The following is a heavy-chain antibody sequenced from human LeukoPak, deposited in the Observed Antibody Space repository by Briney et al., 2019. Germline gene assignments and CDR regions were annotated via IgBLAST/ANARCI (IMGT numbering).Heavy chain of an antibody. D-gene: IGHD3-3*01. CDR1: GYTFTSYA. CDR3: AKGSGYYPPGYYYYYMDV. J-gene: IGHJ6*03. Sequence: ASVKVSCKASGYTFTSYAMHWVRQAPGQRLEWMGWINAGNGNTKYSQKFQGRVTITRDTSASTAYMELSSLRSEDTAVYYCAKGSGYYPPGYYYYYMDVWGKGTTVTVSS. CDR2: INAGNGNT. V-gene: IGHV1-3*01.